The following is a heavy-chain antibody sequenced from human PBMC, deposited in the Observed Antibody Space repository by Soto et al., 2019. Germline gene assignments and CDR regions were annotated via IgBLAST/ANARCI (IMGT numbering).Heavy chain of an antibody. J-gene: IGHJ4*02. D-gene: IGHD6-19*01. CDR2: VTPSGGGT. CDR3: ARDPVGWDFFDY. CDR1: GYTFTNYY. V-gene: IGHV1-46*03. Sequence: QVQLVQSGAEVKEPGASVKVSCKASGYTFTNYYIHWVRQAPGQGLEWMGIVTPSGGGTKYAQQFQGRVTMTTDTSTSTVFMALTSLRSEDTAVYYCARDPVGWDFFDYWGQGTLVAVSA.